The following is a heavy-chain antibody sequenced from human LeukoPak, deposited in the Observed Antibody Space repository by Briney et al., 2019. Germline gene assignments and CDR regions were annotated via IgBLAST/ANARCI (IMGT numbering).Heavy chain of an antibody. J-gene: IGHJ4*02. CDR1: GFTLSNSW. CDR3: ARGGLPGGFDY. D-gene: IGHD7-27*01. Sequence: GGSLRLSCAASGFTLSNSWMFWVRQGPGKGQGWVSDINNDGSRTSYADSVKGRFTISRDGAKNTLFLQMNSLRAEDTVVYYCARGGLPGGFDYWGQGTLVTVSS. V-gene: IGHV3-74*01. CDR2: INNDGSRT.